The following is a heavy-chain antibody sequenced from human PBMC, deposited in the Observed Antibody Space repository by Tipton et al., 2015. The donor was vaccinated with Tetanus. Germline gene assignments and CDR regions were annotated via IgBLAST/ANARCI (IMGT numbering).Heavy chain of an antibody. CDR2: ISWDGGST. CDR1: GFTFDDYT. Sequence: GSLRLSCAASGFTFDDYTMHWVRQAPGKGLEWVSLISWDGGSTYYADSVKGRFTISRDNSENSLYLQMNSLRTEDTALYYCAKEHTSGSYYYYYGMDVWGQGTTVTVSS. D-gene: IGHD1-26*01. J-gene: IGHJ6*02. CDR3: AKEHTSGSYYYYYGMDV. V-gene: IGHV3-43*01.